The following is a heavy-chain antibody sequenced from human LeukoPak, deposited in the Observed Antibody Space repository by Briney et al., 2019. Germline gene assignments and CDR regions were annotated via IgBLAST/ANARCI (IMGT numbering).Heavy chain of an antibody. CDR2: IIPIFGTA. CDR3: ASTPRYFDWLLSDYYYYYYMDV. Sequence: ASVKVSCKASGGTFSSYAISWVRQAPGQGLEWMGGIIPIFGTANYAQKFQGRVTITADESTSTAYMELSSLRSEDTAVYYCASTPRYFDWLLSDYYYYYYMDVWGKGTTVTISS. V-gene: IGHV1-69*13. CDR1: GGTFSSYA. J-gene: IGHJ6*03. D-gene: IGHD3-9*01.